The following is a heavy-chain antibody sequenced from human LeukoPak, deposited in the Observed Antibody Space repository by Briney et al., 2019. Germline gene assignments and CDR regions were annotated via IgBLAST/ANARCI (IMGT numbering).Heavy chain of an antibody. CDR3: ARDVHGDYGSGWFDP. J-gene: IGHJ5*02. D-gene: IGHD4-17*01. V-gene: IGHV1-69*05. CDR2: IMPLFGTA. Sequence: ASVKVSCKTSGGTFNNSAISWVRQAPGQGLEWLGGIMPLFGTAGYAQKFQGRVTITKDESTRTVYLELTSLTSDDTAVYYCARDVHGDYGSGWFDPWGQGTLVSVSS. CDR1: GGTFNNSA.